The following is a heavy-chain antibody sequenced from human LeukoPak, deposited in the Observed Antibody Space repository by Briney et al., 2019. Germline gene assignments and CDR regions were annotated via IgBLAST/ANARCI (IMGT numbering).Heavy chain of an antibody. Sequence: PGRSLRLSCAASGFTFSVSAMHWVRQAPGKGLEWVTLILSDGTNKYYTDSVKGRFTISRDNSKNTVYLETNSLRVEDTAVYYCARTGQSHAFDIWGQGTMVTVSS. CDR1: GFTFSVSA. CDR3: ARTGQSHAFDI. D-gene: IGHD5-24*01. CDR2: ILSDGTNK. J-gene: IGHJ3*02. V-gene: IGHV3-30*04.